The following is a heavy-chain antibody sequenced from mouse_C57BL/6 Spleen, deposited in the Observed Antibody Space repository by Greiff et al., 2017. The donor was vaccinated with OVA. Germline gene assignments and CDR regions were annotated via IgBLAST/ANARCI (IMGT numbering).Heavy chain of an antibody. D-gene: IGHD4-1*01. V-gene: IGHV5-4*03. Sequence: DVMLVESGGGLVKPGGSLKLSCAASGFTFSSYAMSWVRQTPEKRLEWVATISDGGSYTYYPDNVKGRFTISRDNAKNNLYLQMSHLKSEDTAMYYCARGGTGTGYFDYWGQGTTLTVSS. J-gene: IGHJ2*01. CDR1: GFTFSSYA. CDR2: ISDGGSYT. CDR3: ARGGTGTGYFDY.